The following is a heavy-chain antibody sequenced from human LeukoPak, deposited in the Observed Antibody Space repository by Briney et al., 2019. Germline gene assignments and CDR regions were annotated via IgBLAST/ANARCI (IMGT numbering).Heavy chain of an antibody. CDR3: AREGPAGAAMLDYYYMDV. CDR2: INPNSGGT. J-gene: IGHJ6*03. Sequence: ASVKVSCKASGYTFTGYYMHWVRQAPGQGLEWMGWINPNSGGTNYAQKFQGRATMTRDTSISTAYMELSRLRSDDTAVYYCAREGPAGAAMLDYYYMDVWGKGTTVTVSS. V-gene: IGHV1-2*02. CDR1: GYTFTGYY. D-gene: IGHD2-2*01.